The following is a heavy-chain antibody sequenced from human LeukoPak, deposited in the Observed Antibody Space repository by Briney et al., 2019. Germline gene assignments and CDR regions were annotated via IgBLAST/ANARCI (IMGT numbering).Heavy chain of an antibody. CDR3: AREAYCGGDCSTFDY. V-gene: IGHV3-48*03. Sequence: PGGSLRLSCAASGFTFSSYWMSWVRQAPGKGLEWVSYISSSGSTIYYADSVKGRFTISRDNAKNSLYLQMNSLRAEDTAVYYCAREAYCGGDCSTFDYWGQGTLVTVSS. CDR1: GFTFSSYW. CDR2: ISSSGSTI. J-gene: IGHJ4*02. D-gene: IGHD2-21*02.